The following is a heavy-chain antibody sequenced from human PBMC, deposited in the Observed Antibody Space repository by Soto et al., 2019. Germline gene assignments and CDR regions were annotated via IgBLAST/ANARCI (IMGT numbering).Heavy chain of an antibody. J-gene: IGHJ5*02. D-gene: IGHD3-10*01. CDR3: ARVDYYGSGSYYYNWFDP. CDR1: GGSISSGDYY. V-gene: IGHV4-30-4*01. CDR2: IYYSGST. Sequence: PSETLSLTCTVSGGSISSGDYYWSWIRQPPGKGLEWIGYIYYSGSTYYNPSLKSRVTISVDTSKNQFSLKLSSVTAADTAVYYCARVDYYGSGSYYYNWFDPWGQGTLVTVS.